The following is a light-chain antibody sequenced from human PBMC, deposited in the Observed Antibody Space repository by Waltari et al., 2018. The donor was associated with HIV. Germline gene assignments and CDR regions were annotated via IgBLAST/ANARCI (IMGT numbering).Light chain of an antibody. J-gene: IGLJ2*01. CDR2: TNN. V-gene: IGLV1-44*01. Sequence: QSVLTQPPSASGTPGQRVTISCSGSSSNIGGNTVNWFQQLPGTAPNLLIYTNNQRPAGGPDRFSGAKSGTSASLAISGLQSEDEADYYCAAWDDSLNGVVFGGGTKLTVL. CDR1: SSNIGGNT. CDR3: AAWDDSLNGVV.